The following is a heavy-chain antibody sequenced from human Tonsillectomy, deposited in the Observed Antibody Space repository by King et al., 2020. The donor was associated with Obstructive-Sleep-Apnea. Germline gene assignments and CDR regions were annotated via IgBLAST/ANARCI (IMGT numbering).Heavy chain of an antibody. Sequence: VQLQESGPGLVKPSETLSLTCSVSGGSISSYYWSWIWQPPGKGLEWIGYIYNNGSTNYNPSLKSRVTISVDTSKSQFSLKLSSVTAADTAVYYCARSPYYDILTGYYNRAFDIWGQGTMVTVSS. J-gene: IGHJ3*02. CDR1: GGSISSYY. V-gene: IGHV4-59*08. D-gene: IGHD3-9*01. CDR2: IYNNGST. CDR3: ARSPYYDILTGYYNRAFDI.